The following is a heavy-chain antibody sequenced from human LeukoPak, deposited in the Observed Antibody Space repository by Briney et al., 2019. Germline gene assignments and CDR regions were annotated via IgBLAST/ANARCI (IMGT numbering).Heavy chain of an antibody. CDR3: ARDGGWFDY. Sequence: PSETLSLTCAVYGGSFSGYYWSWIRQPPGKGLEWIGEINHSGSTNYNPSLKSRVTISVDTSKNQFSLKLSSVTAADTAVYYCARDGGWFDYWGQGTLVTVSS. CDR2: INHSGST. V-gene: IGHV4-34*01. J-gene: IGHJ4*02. CDR1: GGSFSGYY. D-gene: IGHD6-19*01.